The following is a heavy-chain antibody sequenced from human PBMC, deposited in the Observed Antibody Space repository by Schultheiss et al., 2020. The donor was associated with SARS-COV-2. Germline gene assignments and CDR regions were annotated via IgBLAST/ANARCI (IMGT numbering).Heavy chain of an antibody. CDR2: IRSIAYGATT. D-gene: IGHD6-19*01. J-gene: IGHJ6*02. CDR3: TREKVAVAGRTYYYYGMDV. V-gene: IGHV3-49*04. CDR1: GFTLGTYW. Sequence: GGSLRLSCAGSGFTLGTYWMHWVRQAPGKRLEWVGFIRSIAYGATTEYAASVKGRFTISRDDSKSIAYLQMNSLKTEDTAVYYCTREKVAVAGRTYYYYGMDVWGQGTTVTVSS.